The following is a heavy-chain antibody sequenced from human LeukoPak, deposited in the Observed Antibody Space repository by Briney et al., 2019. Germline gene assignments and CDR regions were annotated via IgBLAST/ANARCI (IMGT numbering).Heavy chain of an antibody. D-gene: IGHD6-13*01. Sequence: PGGSLRLSCAASGFTFSSYWMHWVRQAPGKGLVWVSHINFDGSRTTYADSLKGCFTISRDNSKNTLYLQVNSLRAEDTAVYYCARGWYAYYYGMDVWGQGTTVTVSS. V-gene: IGHV3-74*03. J-gene: IGHJ6*02. CDR2: INFDGSRT. CDR1: GFTFSSYW. CDR3: ARGWYAYYYGMDV.